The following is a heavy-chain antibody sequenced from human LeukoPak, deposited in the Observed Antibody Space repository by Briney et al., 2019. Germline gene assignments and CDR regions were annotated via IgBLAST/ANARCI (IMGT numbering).Heavy chain of an antibody. CDR1: GYTFTNYG. Sequence: GASVKVSCKASGYTFTNYGITWVRQAPGQGLEWMGWISASNGDTHYSEKFQDRITVTTDTSTSTAYMELRSLVSEDTAVYYCANYYYGSGSYYTYHYWGQGTLVTVSS. CDR3: ANYYYGSGSYYTYHY. D-gene: IGHD3-10*01. J-gene: IGHJ4*02. CDR2: ISASNGDT. V-gene: IGHV1-18*01.